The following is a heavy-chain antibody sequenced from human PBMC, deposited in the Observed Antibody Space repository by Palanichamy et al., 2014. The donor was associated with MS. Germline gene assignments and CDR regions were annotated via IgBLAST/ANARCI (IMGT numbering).Heavy chain of an antibody. V-gene: IGHV4-4*07. CDR3: AKSRGGYSFNWFDP. J-gene: IGHJ5*02. Sequence: QVQLQASGPGLVKPSETLSLICTVSGDSLSGNYWNWIRQPAGKGLEWLGRIYFSGSTNLNPSLKSRLSMSVDTSKNQFSLDRTSVTAADTAVYYCAKSRGGYSFNWFDPWGEGTLVTVSS. CDR1: GDSLSGNY. D-gene: IGHD5-12*01. CDR2: IYFSGST.